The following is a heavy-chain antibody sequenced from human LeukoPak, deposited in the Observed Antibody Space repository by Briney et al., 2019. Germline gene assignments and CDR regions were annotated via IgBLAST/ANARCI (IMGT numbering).Heavy chain of an antibody. CDR2: INPNSSGT. D-gene: IGHD4-17*01. J-gene: IGHJ4*02. CDR3: ARTYGDCGFLLI. V-gene: IGHV1-2*02. Sequence: ASVKVSCKASGYTLTGYYMHWVPQAPGQGVEWMGWINPNSSGTKYAQKFQGRVTMTRDTSVSTAYMELSRLRSDDTAVYYCARTYGDCGFLLIWDQGTLVTVSS. CDR1: GYTLTGYY.